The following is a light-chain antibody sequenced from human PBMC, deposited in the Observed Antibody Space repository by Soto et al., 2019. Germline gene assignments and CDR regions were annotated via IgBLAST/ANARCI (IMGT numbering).Light chain of an antibody. Sequence: EIVMTQSPVTLSLSPGERATLSCRASQSISTKLAWYQQKPGQGPSLLIYGASTRASGIPARFSGSGSGTEFTLPISSLQSEDFAVYYCQHYNDWRWTFGQGTKVEI. CDR3: QHYNDWRWT. CDR2: GAS. J-gene: IGKJ1*01. CDR1: QSISTK. V-gene: IGKV3D-15*01.